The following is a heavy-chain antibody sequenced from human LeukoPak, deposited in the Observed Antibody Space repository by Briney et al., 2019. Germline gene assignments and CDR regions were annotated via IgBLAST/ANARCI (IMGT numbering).Heavy chain of an antibody. CDR1: GFTFSTYA. J-gene: IGHJ6*04. CDR3: AELGITMIGGV. Sequence: GGSLRLSCAASGFTFSTYAMSWVRQGPGKGLEWVSVISDSGGSTYYADSVKGRFTISRDNAKNSLYLQMNSLRAEDTAVCYCAELGITMIGGVWGKGTTVTISS. D-gene: IGHD3-10*02. CDR2: ISDSGGST. V-gene: IGHV3-23*01.